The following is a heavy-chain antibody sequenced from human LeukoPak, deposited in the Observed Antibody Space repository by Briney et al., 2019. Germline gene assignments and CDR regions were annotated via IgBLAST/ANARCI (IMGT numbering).Heavy chain of an antibody. D-gene: IGHD3-3*01. CDR2: IYHSGST. CDR3: ARHRRFLEWSLDY. Sequence: PSETLSLTCAVSGYSISSGYYWGWIRQPPGKGLEWIGSIYHSGSTYYNPSLKSRVTISVDTSKNQFSLKLSSVTAADTAVYYCARHRRFLEWSLDYWGQGTLITVSS. V-gene: IGHV4-38-2*01. CDR1: GYSISSGYY. J-gene: IGHJ4*02.